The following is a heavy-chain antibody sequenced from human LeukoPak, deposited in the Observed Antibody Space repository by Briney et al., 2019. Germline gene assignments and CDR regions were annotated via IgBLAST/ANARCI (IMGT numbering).Heavy chain of an antibody. V-gene: IGHV4-59*01. CDR3: VRDYGSGSYYNSGFDP. J-gene: IGHJ5*02. Sequence: PSETLSLTCTVSGGSISNYYWSWIRQPPGKGLEWIGYIHYSGSTNYNPSRKSRVTILVDTSRSQFSLKLSSVTAADTAVYYCVRDYGSGSYYNSGFDPWGQGTLVTVSS. D-gene: IGHD3-10*01. CDR1: GGSISNYY. CDR2: IHYSGST.